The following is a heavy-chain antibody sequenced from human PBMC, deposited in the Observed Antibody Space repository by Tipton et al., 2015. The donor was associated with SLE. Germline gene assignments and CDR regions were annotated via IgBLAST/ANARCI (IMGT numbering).Heavy chain of an antibody. J-gene: IGHJ6*02. V-gene: IGHV3-74*01. CDR2: INSDGTSS. CDR3: AKDRGAIKYYGMDV. CDR1: GFTVRNYW. Sequence: SLRLSCAASGFTVRNYWMHWVRQVPGAGLVWVAHINSDGTSSNYADSVKGRFTMSRDNAKNSLYLQMDSLRAEDTALYYCAKDRGAIKYYGMDVWGQGTTVTVSS.